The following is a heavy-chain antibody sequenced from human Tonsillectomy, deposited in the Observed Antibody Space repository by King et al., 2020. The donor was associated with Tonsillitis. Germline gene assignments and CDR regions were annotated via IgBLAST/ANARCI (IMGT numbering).Heavy chain of an antibody. J-gene: IGHJ4*02. V-gene: IGHV4-39*01. Sequence: QLQESGPGLVKPSETLSLTCTVSGGSISSSSYYWGWIRQPPGKGLEWIGSISYRGSTYYNPSLKSRVTISVDTSKNQFYLKLSSVTAADTAVYFCASRPNVVWEVPFDYWGQGTLVTVSS. D-gene: IGHD3-16*01. CDR3: ASRPNVVWEVPFDY. CDR1: GGSISSSSYY. CDR2: ISYRGST.